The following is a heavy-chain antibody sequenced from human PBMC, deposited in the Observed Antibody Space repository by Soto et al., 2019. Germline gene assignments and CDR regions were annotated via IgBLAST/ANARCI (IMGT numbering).Heavy chain of an antibody. CDR2: GIPILSLT. J-gene: IGHJ6*02. CDR3: ATSVPGVYYYSGLDL. D-gene: IGHD7-27*01. CDR1: GGSFSSYS. Sequence: QVQLVQSGAEVKKPGSSVRVSCKTSGGSFSSYSINWVRQAPGQGLEWMGRGIPILSLTNYAENFQGRVTITADKSASTAFMDLSSLRSEDTAGYFCATSVPGVYYYSGLDLWGQGTTVTVSS. V-gene: IGHV1-69*02.